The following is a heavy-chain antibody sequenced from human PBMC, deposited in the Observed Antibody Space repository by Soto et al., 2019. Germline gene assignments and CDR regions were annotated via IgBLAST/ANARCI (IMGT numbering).Heavy chain of an antibody. Sequence: PGGSLRLSCAASGFTFSSYAMSWVRQAPGKGLEWVSAISGSGGSTYYADSVKGRFTISRGNSKNTLYLQMNSLRAEDTAVYYCAKRLSPGAWIQLWKGADYYYYGMDVWGQGTTVTVSS. CDR1: GFTFSSYA. CDR2: ISGSGGST. CDR3: AKRLSPGAWIQLWKGADYYYYGMDV. V-gene: IGHV3-23*01. J-gene: IGHJ6*02. D-gene: IGHD5-18*01.